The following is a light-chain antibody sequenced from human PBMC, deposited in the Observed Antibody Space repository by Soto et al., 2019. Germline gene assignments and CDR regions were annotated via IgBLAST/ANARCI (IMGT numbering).Light chain of an antibody. CDR1: SSNIGNNN. Sequence: VLTQPPSASGTPGQRVTISCSGSSSNIGNNNVNWYQQLPEAAPKLLIYRNNQRPSGVPDRFSGSKSGTSASLAISGLHSEDEADYYCAVWDDSLSGVVFGGGTKLTVL. CDR2: RNN. CDR3: AVWDDSLSGVV. V-gene: IGLV1-44*01. J-gene: IGLJ2*01.